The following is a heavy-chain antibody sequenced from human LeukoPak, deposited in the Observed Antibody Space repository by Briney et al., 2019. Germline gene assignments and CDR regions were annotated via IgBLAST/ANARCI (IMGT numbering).Heavy chain of an antibody. V-gene: IGHV3-74*01. CDR1: GFSFSSYG. D-gene: IGHD2-15*01. CDR2: INSDGTST. J-gene: IGHJ4*02. Sequence: GGSLRLSCAASGFSFSSYGMHWVRQAPGKGLVWVSRINSDGTSTSYADSVKGRFTMSRDNDKNTLYLQMNSLRAEDTAVYYCARGRGGYYYDYWGQGTVVTVSS. CDR3: ARGRGGYYYDY.